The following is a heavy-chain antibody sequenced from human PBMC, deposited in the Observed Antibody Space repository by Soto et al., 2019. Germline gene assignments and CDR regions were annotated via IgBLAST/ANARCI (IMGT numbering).Heavy chain of an antibody. CDR1: GFTFSSYG. Sequence: HPGGSLRLSCAASGFTFSSYGMHWVRQAPGKGLEWVAVISYDGSNKYYADSVKGRFTISRDNSKNTLYLQMNSLRAEDTAVYCCAKGGYCSGGSCYGLVYWGQGTLVTVSS. CDR2: ISYDGSNK. V-gene: IGHV3-30*18. D-gene: IGHD2-15*01. J-gene: IGHJ4*02. CDR3: AKGGYCSGGSCYGLVY.